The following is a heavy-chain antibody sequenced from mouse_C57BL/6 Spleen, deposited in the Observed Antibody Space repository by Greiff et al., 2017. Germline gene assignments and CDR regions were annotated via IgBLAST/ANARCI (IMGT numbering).Heavy chain of an antibody. J-gene: IGHJ4*01. CDR1: GFSLTSYG. CDR3: ARKGAYYSNPYAMDY. Sequence: VQLKESGPGLVQPSQSLSITCTVSGFSLTSYGVHWVRQSPGKGLEWLGVIWSGGSTDYNAAFISRLSISKDNSKSQVFFKMNSLQADDTAIYYCARKGAYYSNPYAMDYWGQGTSVTVSS. CDR2: IWSGGST. V-gene: IGHV2-2*01. D-gene: IGHD2-5*01.